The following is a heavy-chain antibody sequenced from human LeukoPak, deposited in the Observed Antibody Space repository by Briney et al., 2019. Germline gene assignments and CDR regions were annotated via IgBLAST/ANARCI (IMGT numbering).Heavy chain of an antibody. V-gene: IGHV3-9*01. D-gene: IGHD6-13*01. J-gene: IGHJ6*02. CDR3: AKDRRAAAGIPYYYHGMDV. CDR2: ISWNSGNI. CDR1: GFTFDDYA. Sequence: GGSLRLSCAASGFTFDDYAMHWVRQAPGKGLEWVSGISWNSGNIGYADSVKGRFTISRDNAKNSLYLQMNSLRAEDTALYYCAKDRRAAAGIPYYYHGMDVWGQGTTVTVSS.